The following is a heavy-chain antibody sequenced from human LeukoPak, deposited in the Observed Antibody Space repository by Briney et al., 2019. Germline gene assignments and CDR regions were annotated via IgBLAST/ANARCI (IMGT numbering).Heavy chain of an antibody. CDR1: GFTFSSYG. D-gene: IGHD3-22*01. J-gene: IGHJ4*02. V-gene: IGHV3-30*18. CDR2: ISYDGSNK. Sequence: GGSLRLSCAASGFTFSSYGMHWVRQAPGKGLEWVAVISYDGSNKYYADSVKGRFTISRDNSKNTLYLQINSLRAEDTAVYYCAKVPYYYDSSGYSDWGQGTLVTVSS. CDR3: AKVPYYYDSSGYSD.